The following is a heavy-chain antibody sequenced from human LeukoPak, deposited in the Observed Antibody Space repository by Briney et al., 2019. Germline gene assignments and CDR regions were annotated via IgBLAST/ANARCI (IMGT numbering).Heavy chain of an antibody. CDR2: ISGSSSYT. D-gene: IGHD3-22*01. CDR3: ARDTTYYDSSGYYAGSDFDY. J-gene: IGHJ4*02. V-gene: IGHV3-21*01. Sequence: PGGSLRLSCAASGFTFNTYSLNWVRQAPGKGLEWVSSISGSSSYTYYSDLVKGRFTISRDDARNSLYLQMNSLRAEDTAVYYCARDTTYYDSSGYYAGSDFDYWGQGTLVTVSS. CDR1: GFTFNTYS.